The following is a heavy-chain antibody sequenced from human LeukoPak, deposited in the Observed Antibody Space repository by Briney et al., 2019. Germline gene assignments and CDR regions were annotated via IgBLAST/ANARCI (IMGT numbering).Heavy chain of an antibody. CDR2: INTNTGNP. J-gene: IGHJ6*03. CDR1: DYRFIRNG. CDR3: ATLGTGNYYMDV. Sequence: ASVKVSCKASDYRFIRNGITWVRQAPGQGLEWMGWINTNTGNPTYAQGFTGRFVFSLDTSVSTAYLQISSLKAEDTAVYYCATLGTGNYYMDVWGKGTTVTVSS. V-gene: IGHV7-4-1*02. D-gene: IGHD1-1*01.